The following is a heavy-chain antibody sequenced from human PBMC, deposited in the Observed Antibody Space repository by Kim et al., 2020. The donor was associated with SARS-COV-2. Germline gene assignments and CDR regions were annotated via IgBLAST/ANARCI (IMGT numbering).Heavy chain of an antibody. D-gene: IGHD3-22*01. CDR1: GFTFSDYG. CDR3: ARAFYYDTYVVAFDI. Sequence: GGSLRLSCAGSGFTFSDYGMHWVRQAPGKGLEWVAIIWYDGTHPSYVHSVKGRFTISRDNSENTLYLQMNSLRAEDTAVYYCARAFYYDTYVVAFDIWGQGAMVTVSS. J-gene: IGHJ3*02. CDR2: IWYDGTHP. V-gene: IGHV3-33*01.